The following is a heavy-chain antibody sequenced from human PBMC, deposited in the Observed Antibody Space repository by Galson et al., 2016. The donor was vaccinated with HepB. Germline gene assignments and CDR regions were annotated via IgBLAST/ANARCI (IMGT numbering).Heavy chain of an antibody. J-gene: IGHJ1*01. CDR2: VSHSGDSK. CDR1: GFTFSTYA. Sequence: SLRLSCAASGFTFSTYAMGWVRQVPGKGLEWVSTVSHSGDSKYYADSVKGRFGGSRDDSTNPVSLQMNSLRAEDTAVYYCGKEGGAYTSGGYFDHWGQGTLVTVPS. V-gene: IGHV3-23*01. CDR3: GKEGGAYTSGGYFDH. D-gene: IGHD2-15*01.